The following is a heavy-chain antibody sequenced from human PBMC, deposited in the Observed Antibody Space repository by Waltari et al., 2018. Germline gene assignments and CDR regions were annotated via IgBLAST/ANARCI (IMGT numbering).Heavy chain of an antibody. J-gene: IGHJ4*02. CDR2: IGGSGCGT. D-gene: IGHD6-19*01. V-gene: IGHV3-23*01. CDR1: GFTFSSYA. CDR3: AKGSSSDYYDFDY. Sequence: EVQLLDSGGGLVQPGGSLRLSCAASGFTFSSYAMSWVRQSPGEGLEWVSTIGGSGCGTYYAGSAKRRFTISRDDSKNPLYLQMDSLRAEDTAVYFCAKGSSSDYYDFDYWGQGTQVTVSS.